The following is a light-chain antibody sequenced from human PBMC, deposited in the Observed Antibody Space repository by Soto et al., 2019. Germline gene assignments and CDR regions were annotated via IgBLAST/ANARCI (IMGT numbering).Light chain of an antibody. V-gene: IGLV2-14*03. CDR2: DVD. J-gene: IGLJ2*01. CDR3: CSYSGSSPIVV. CDR1: SSDVGGYNF. Sequence: QSVLTQPASVSGSPGQSITISCTGTSSDVGGYNFVSWYQQHPGKAPRLMIFDVDNRPSGVSTRFSGSKSGNTASLTISGLQAEDEADYYCCSYSGSSPIVVFGGGTKLTVL.